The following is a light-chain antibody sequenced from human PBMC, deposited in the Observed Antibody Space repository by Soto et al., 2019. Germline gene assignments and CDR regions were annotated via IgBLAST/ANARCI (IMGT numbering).Light chain of an antibody. CDR1: SSDVSGYNY. CDR3: SSYTTSNTRQIV. CDR2: DVS. J-gene: IGLJ1*01. Sequence: QSVLTQPASVSGSPGQSITISCTGTSSDVSGYNYVTWYQHHPGKAPKLIIYDVSNRPSGVSIRFSGSKSHNTASLTISGLQPEDEADYHCSSYTTSNTRQIVFGTGTKVTVL. V-gene: IGLV2-14*03.